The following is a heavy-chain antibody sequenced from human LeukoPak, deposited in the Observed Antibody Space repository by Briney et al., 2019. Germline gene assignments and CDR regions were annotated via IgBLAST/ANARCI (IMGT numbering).Heavy chain of an antibody. V-gene: IGHV3-33*01. Sequence: GRSLRLSCAASGFTFSSYGMHWVRQAPGRGLEWVAVIWYDGSNKYYADSVKGRFTISRDNSKNTLYLQMNSLRAEDTAVYYCAREGTGPDVVDYWGQGTLVTVSS. D-gene: IGHD3/OR15-3a*01. CDR2: IWYDGSNK. CDR1: GFTFSSYG. CDR3: AREGTGPDVVDY. J-gene: IGHJ4*02.